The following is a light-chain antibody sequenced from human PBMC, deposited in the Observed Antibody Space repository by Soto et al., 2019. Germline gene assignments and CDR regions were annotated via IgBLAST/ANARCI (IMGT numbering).Light chain of an antibody. Sequence: IVMPQSTANSSVSPGERATLSCRASQSVSSNLAWYQQKPGQGPRLLIYGASTRATGIPARFSGSVSGTEFTFTISSLQSEEFAGYYCQQENTWPQYTFGHGTKVETK. J-gene: IGKJ2*01. CDR3: QQENTWPQYT. CDR1: QSVSSN. V-gene: IGKV3-15*01. CDR2: GAS.